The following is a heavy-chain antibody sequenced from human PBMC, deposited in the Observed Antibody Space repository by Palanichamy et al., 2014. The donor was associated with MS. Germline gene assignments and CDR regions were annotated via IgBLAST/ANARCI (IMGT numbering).Heavy chain of an antibody. CDR2: INWNGGST. J-gene: IGHJ3*02. V-gene: IGHV3-20*04. CDR1: GFTFDDYG. CDR3: ARVDGYCSSTSTVTTCAFDI. Sequence: EVQLVEVWGRVVLRPGGSLRLSCAASGFTFDDYGMSWVRQAPGKGLEWVSGINWNGGSTGYADSVKGRFTISRDNAKNSLYLQMDSLRGEDTALYYCARVDGYCSSTSTVTTCAFDIWGQGTMVTVSS. D-gene: IGHD2-2*03.